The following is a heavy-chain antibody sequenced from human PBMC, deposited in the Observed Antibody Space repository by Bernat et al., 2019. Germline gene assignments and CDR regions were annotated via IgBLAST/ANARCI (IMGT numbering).Heavy chain of an antibody. D-gene: IGHD4-17*01. CDR2: IYTSGST. CDR3: AREYTVTTLDSENQNN. CDR1: GGSISSGSYY. Sequence: QVQLQESGPGLVKPSQTLSLTCTVSGGSISSGSYYWSWIRQPVGKGLEWIGRIYTSGSTNYNPSLKSRVTISVDTSKNQFSLKLSSVTAADTAVYYCAREYTVTTLDSENQNNWGQGTLVTVSS. V-gene: IGHV4-61*02. J-gene: IGHJ4*02.